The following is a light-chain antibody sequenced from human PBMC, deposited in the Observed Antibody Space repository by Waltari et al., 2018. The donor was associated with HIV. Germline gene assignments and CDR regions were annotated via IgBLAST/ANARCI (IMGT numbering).Light chain of an antibody. J-gene: IGLJ2*01. CDR2: GNT. Sequence: QSVLTQPPSVSGAPGQRVTISCTGSSSNIGAGYDVHWYQQLPGTAPKLLIYGNTNRHSGVPGRLSGSKSGTSASLAITGLKAEDEADYYCQSLRVFGGGTKLTVL. CDR1: SSNIGAGYD. V-gene: IGLV1-40*01. CDR3: QSLRV.